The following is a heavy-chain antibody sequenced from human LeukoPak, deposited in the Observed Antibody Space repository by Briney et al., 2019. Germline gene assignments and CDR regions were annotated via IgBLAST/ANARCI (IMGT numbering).Heavy chain of an antibody. D-gene: IGHD1-26*01. Sequence: SVTVSCKASGGTFSSYAISWVRQAPGQGLEWMGGIIPIFGTANYAQKFQGRVTITADESTSTAYMELSSLTSDDTAVYYCARRLGGSSEGYEFWGQGPLVTVSS. CDR2: IIPIFGTA. V-gene: IGHV1-69*13. J-gene: IGHJ4*02. CDR3: ARRLGGSSEGYEF. CDR1: GGTFSSYA.